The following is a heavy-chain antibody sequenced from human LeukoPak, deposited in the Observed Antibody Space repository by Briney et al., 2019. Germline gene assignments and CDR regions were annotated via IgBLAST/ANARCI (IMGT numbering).Heavy chain of an antibody. CDR3: AKAQYSSSWYEFDP. J-gene: IGHJ5*02. CDR2: IWYGGSNK. CDR1: GFTFSSYG. V-gene: IGHV3-33*03. D-gene: IGHD6-13*01. Sequence: GGSLRLSCAASGFTFSSYGMHWVRQAPGKGLEWVAVIWYGGSNKYYADSVKGRFTISRDNAKNSLYLQMNSLRAEDTAVYYCAKAQYSSSWYEFDPWGQGTLVTVSS.